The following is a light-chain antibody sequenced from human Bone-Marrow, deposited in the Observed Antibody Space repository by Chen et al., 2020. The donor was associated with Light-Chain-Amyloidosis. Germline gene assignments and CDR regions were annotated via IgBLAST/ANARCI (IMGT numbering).Light chain of an antibody. J-gene: IGLJ3*02. V-gene: IGLV3-21*02. Sequence: SYVLTQPSSVSVAPGQTATIACGGNNIGSTSVQWYQQTPGQAPLLVVYDDSDRPSGIPERLSGSTSGNTATLTISRVEAGDESDYYCQVWDRSSDRPVFGGGTKLTFL. CDR1: NIGSTS. CDR3: QVWDRSSDRPV. CDR2: DDS.